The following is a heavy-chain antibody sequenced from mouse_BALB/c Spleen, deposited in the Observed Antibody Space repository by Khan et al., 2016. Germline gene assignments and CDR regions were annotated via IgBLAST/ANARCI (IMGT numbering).Heavy chain of an antibody. V-gene: IGHV1S135*01. CDR2: IDTYNGGT. CDR1: GYAFTSYN. CDR3: ARDGITTVVSKGLDY. D-gene: IGHD1-1*01. Sequence: VQLKESGPELVKPGASVKVSCKASGYAFTSYNMYWVKQSHGKSLECIGYIDTYNGGTNYNQKFKGKATLTVDTSSSPAYMHLNSLTSEDSAVYYCARDGITTVVSKGLDYGGQGTTLTVSS. J-gene: IGHJ2*01.